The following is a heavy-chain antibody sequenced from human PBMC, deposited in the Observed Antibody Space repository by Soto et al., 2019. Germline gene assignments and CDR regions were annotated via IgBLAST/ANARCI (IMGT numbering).Heavy chain of an antibody. CDR3: ATDLSSRDGFDL. Sequence: ASVKVSCKVSGYTLTELSMHWVRQAPGKGLEWMGGFDPEDGETIYAQKFQGRVTMTEDTSTDTAYMELSSLRSEDTAVYYCATDLSSRDGFDLWGQGTLVTVPQ. J-gene: IGHJ5*02. CDR2: FDPEDGET. V-gene: IGHV1-24*01. CDR1: GYTLTELS. D-gene: IGHD3-16*02.